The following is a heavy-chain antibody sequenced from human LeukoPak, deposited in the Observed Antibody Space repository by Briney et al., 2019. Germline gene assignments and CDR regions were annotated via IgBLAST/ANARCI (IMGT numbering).Heavy chain of an antibody. J-gene: IGHJ6*02. V-gene: IGHV3-74*01. D-gene: IGHD3-10*01. CDR2: ISSDGSST. CDR1: GFTFSSYW. CDR3: AREKFGMMPHYGMDV. Sequence: PGGSLRLSCSASGFTFSSYWMHWVRQAPGKGLVWVSRISSDGSSTSYADSVKGRFTISRDNAKNTLYLQMNSLRAEDTAVYYCAREKFGMMPHYGMDVWGQGTTVTVSS.